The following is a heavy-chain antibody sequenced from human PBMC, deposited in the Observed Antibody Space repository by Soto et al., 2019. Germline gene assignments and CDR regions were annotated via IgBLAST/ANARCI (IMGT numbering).Heavy chain of an antibody. J-gene: IGHJ1*01. CDR1: GFSLSTSGVG. V-gene: IGHV2-5*02. Sequence: QITLKESGPPLVKPTQTLTLTCTFSGFSLSTSGVGVGWIRQPPGKALEWLALIYWDDDKRYSPSLKSRLTITKDTSKNQVVLTMTNMDPVDTATYYCAHTEGSYGDPEYFQHWGQGTLVTVSS. D-gene: IGHD4-17*01. CDR3: AHTEGSYGDPEYFQH. CDR2: IYWDDDK.